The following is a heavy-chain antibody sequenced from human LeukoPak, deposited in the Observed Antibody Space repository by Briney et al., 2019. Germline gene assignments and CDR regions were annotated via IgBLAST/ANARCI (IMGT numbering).Heavy chain of an antibody. Sequence: GGSLRLSCAASGFTFDDYAMHWVRQAPGKGLEWVSGISWNSGSIGYADSVKGRFTISRDNAKNSLYLQMNSLRAEDTALYYCAKALSVGSGWYFGYWGQGTLVTVSS. CDR3: AKALSVGSGWYFGY. J-gene: IGHJ4*02. V-gene: IGHV3-9*01. CDR1: GFTFDDYA. D-gene: IGHD6-19*01. CDR2: ISWNSGSI.